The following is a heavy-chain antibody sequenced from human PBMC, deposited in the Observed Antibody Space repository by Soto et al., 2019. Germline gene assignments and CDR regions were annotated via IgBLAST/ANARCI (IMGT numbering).Heavy chain of an antibody. D-gene: IGHD4-4*01. Sequence: SETLSLTCAVYGGSFSGDYWSWIRQPPGKGLEWIGEINHSGSTNYNPSLKSRVTISVDTSKNQFSLKLSSVTAADTAVYYCVITVTTRPYYFDYWGQGTLVTVSS. J-gene: IGHJ4*02. CDR2: INHSGST. CDR3: VITVTTRPYYFDY. CDR1: GGSFSGDY. V-gene: IGHV4-34*01.